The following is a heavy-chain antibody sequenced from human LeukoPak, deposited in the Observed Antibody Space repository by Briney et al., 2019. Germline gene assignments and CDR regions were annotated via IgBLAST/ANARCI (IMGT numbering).Heavy chain of an antibody. CDR3: ARSHEGNLDY. J-gene: IGHJ4*02. Sequence: SQTLSLTCAISGDSVSRNNAAWNWLRLSPSRGLEWLGRTYYRSKWYNDYAVSVKSRITVNPDTSKNQFSLQLDSVTPEDTAVYYCARSHEGNLDYWDQGTLVTVSS. V-gene: IGHV6-1*01. D-gene: IGHD1-14*01. CDR2: TYYRSKWYN. CDR1: GDSVSRNNAA.